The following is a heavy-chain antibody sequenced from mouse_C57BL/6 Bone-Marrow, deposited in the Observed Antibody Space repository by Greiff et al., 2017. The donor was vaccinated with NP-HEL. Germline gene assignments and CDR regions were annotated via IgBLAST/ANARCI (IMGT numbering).Heavy chain of an antibody. D-gene: IGHD2-1*01. J-gene: IGHJ2*01. Sequence: QVQLQQPGAELVKPGASVKLSCKASGYTFTSYWMHWVKQRPGQGLEWIGMIHPNSGSTNYNEKFKSKATLTVDKSSSTAYMQLSNLTSEDSAVYYCARYYYGNYGYFDYWGQGTTLTVSS. CDR3: ARYYYGNYGYFDY. CDR1: GYTFTSYW. V-gene: IGHV1-64*01. CDR2: IHPNSGST.